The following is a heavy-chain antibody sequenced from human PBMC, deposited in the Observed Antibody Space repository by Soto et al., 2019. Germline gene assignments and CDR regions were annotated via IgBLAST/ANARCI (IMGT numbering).Heavy chain of an antibody. CDR2: ISAYNGNT. V-gene: IGHV1-18*01. CDR1: GYTFTSYG. J-gene: IGHJ4*02. CDR3: ARDWDLGVAHY. Sequence: ASVKVSCKASGYTFTSYGISWVRHAPGQGLEWMGWISAYNGNTNYAQKLQGRVTMTTDTSTSTAYMELRSLRSDDTAVYDCARDWDLGVAHYWGQGTLVIVAS. D-gene: IGHD3-3*01.